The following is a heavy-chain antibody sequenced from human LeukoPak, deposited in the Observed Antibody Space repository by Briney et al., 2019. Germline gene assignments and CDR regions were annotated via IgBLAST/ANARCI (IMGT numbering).Heavy chain of an antibody. J-gene: IGHJ4*02. D-gene: IGHD3-3*01. CDR1: GGSISSGGYS. Sequence: SQTLSLTCAVSGGSISSGGYSWSWIRQPPGKGLEWIGYIYHSGSTYYNPSLKSRVTISVDTSKNQFSLKLSSVTAADTAVYYCARGGEWLLPYFDYWGQGTLVTVSS. CDR2: IYHSGST. CDR3: ARGGEWLLPYFDY. V-gene: IGHV4-30-2*05.